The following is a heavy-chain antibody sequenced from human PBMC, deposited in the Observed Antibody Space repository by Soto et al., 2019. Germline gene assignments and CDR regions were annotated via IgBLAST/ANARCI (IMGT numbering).Heavy chain of an antibody. D-gene: IGHD3-3*01. CDR1: GYTFTSYG. J-gene: IGHJ6*02. CDR3: ARDGNYDFWSGYYSIRSDYYGMDV. Sequence: ASVKVSCKASGYTFTSYGISWVRQAPGQGLEWMGWISAYNGNTNYAQKLQGRVTMTTDTSTSTANMELRNLRSDDTAVYYCARDGNYDFWSGYYSIRSDYYGMDVWGQGTTVTVSS. CDR2: ISAYNGNT. V-gene: IGHV1-18*01.